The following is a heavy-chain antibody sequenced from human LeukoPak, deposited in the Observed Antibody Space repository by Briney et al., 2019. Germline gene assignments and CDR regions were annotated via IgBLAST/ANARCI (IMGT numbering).Heavy chain of an antibody. CDR1: GFTFSTYW. CDR2: IKSDGSST. V-gene: IGHV3-74*01. CDR3: ARSDYYDN. Sequence: GGSLRLSCAASGFTFSTYWMHWVRQAPGKGLVWVSRIKSDGSSTSYADSVKGRFTISRDNAENTLYLQMNSLRAEDTAVYYCARSDYYDNWGQGTLVTVSS. J-gene: IGHJ4*02.